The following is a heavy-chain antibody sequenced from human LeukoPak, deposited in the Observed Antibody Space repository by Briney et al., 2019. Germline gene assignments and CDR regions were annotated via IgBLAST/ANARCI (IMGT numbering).Heavy chain of an antibody. D-gene: IGHD3-22*01. Sequence: PGRSLSLSWAASGFTFDDYAMHWVRQAPGKGLEWVPGISWNSGSIGYADSVKGRFTISRDNAKNSLYLQMNSLRAEYTALYYCARVLMGGYPYFDYWGQGTLVTVSS. CDR2: ISWNSGSI. CDR3: ARVLMGGYPYFDY. CDR1: GFTFDDYA. J-gene: IGHJ4*02. V-gene: IGHV3-9*01.